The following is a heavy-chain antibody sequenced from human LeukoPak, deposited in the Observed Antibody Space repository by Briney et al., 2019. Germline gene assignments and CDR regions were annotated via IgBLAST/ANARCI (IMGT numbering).Heavy chain of an antibody. CDR2: VYYSGST. CDR3: AREGRGYSFGPHFDY. J-gene: IGHJ4*02. V-gene: IGHV4-59*12. Sequence: SETLSLTCTVSGGSISRDYWGWIRQAPGKGLEWIGYVYYSGSTNYNPSLKSRVTISVDTSKNQFSLKLSSVTAADTAMYYCAREGRGYSFGPHFDYWGQGTLVTVSS. CDR1: GGSISRDY. D-gene: IGHD5-18*01.